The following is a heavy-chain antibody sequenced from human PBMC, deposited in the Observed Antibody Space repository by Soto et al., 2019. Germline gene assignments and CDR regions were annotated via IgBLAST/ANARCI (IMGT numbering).Heavy chain of an antibody. J-gene: IGHJ4*02. CDR1: GYTFTSDD. CDR2: MKPNSGNT. D-gene: IGHD4-17*01. V-gene: IGHV1-8*01. CDR3: SRGLTTWDYFDY. Sequence: QVQLVQSWAEVKKPGASVKVSCKASGYTFTSDDINWVRQDAGQGLEWMGWMKPNSGNTGYAQKLQGRVTMTRNTSISTAYMELSSLRSEDTAVYYCSRGLTTWDYFDYWGQGTLVTVSS.